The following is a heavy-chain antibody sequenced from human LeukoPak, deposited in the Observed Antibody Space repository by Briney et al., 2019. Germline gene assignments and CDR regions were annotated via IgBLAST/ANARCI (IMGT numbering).Heavy chain of an antibody. J-gene: IGHJ4*01. V-gene: IGHV3-74*01. CDR1: GFTVSSYW. Sequence: GGSLRLSCATSGFTVSSYWMHWVRQVPGKGLVWLSRVNIDGSSVAYADSVKGRFTISRDNAKDSLYLQMNSLRAEDTAVYYCASGVQGTSWIVNWGRGTLVTVSS. D-gene: IGHD2-15*01. CDR2: VNIDGSSV. CDR3: ASGVQGTSWIVN.